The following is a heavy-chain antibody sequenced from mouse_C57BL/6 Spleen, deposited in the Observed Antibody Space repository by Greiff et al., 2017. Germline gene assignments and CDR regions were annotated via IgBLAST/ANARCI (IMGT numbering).Heavy chain of an antibody. V-gene: IGHV1-72*01. CDR1: GYTFTSYW. CDR3: SRWVTSSSYVDAMDY. Sequence: QVQLQQPGAELVKPGASVKLSCKASGYTFTSYWMHWVKQRPGRGLEWIGRIDPNSGGTKYNEKFKSKATLTVDKPSSTAYMQLSSLTSEDSAVYYCSRWVTSSSYVDAMDYWGQGTSVTGSS. CDR2: IDPNSGGT. J-gene: IGHJ4*01. D-gene: IGHD1-1*01.